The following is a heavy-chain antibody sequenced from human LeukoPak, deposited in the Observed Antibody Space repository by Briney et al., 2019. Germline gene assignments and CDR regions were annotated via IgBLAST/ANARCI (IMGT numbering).Heavy chain of an antibody. J-gene: IGHJ4*02. Sequence: SETLSLTCTVSGGSISSGSYYWSWIRQPAGKGLEWIGRIYTSGSTNYNPSLKSRVSVSVDTSKNQFSLQLSSVTAADTAVYYCARVGYCSAGSCYSDYWGQGTLVTVSS. CDR2: IYTSGST. CDR3: ARVGYCSAGSCYSDY. D-gene: IGHD2-15*01. V-gene: IGHV4-61*02. CDR1: GGSISSGSYY.